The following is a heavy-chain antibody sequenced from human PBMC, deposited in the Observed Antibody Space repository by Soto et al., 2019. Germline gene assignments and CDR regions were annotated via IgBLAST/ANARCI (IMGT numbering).Heavy chain of an antibody. CDR2: ISYDGSNK. V-gene: IGHV3-30-3*02. D-gene: IGHD6-19*01. CDR1: GFTFSSYA. Sequence: SLRLSCAASGFTFSSYAMHWVRQAPGKGLEWVAVISYDGSNKYYADSVKGRFTISRDNSKNTLYLQMNSLRAEGTAVYYCAKSHISQWLVSNYSSDYWGQGTLVTVSS. J-gene: IGHJ4*02. CDR3: AKSHISQWLVSNYSSDY.